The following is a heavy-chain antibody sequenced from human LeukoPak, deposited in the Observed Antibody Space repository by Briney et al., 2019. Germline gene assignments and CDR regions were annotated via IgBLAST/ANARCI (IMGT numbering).Heavy chain of an antibody. CDR2: INRDGSEK. J-gene: IGHJ4*02. V-gene: IGHV3-7*03. CDR1: GFTFTNFW. Sequence: GGSLRLSCAASGFTFTNFWMTWVRQAPGKGLEWVANINRDGSEKFYADSVRGRFTISRDNARNSLSLQMNSLRAEDTAVYYCAKGVGYSNYVYFDYWGQGTLVTVSS. CDR3: AKGVGYSNYVYFDY. D-gene: IGHD4-11*01.